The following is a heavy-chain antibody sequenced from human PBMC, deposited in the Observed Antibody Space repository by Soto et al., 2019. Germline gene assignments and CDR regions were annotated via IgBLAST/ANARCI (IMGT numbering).Heavy chain of an antibody. CDR2: IWYDGSNK. V-gene: IGHV3-33*01. D-gene: IGHD6-13*01. CDR1: GFTFSSYG. Sequence: QVQLVESGGGVVQPGRSRRLSCAASGFTFSSYGMHWVRQAPGKGLEWVAVIWYDGSNKYYADSVKGRFTISRDNSKNTLYLQMNSLRAEDTAVYYCARDQWSSSWYLFDYWGQGTLVTVSS. CDR3: ARDQWSSSWYLFDY. J-gene: IGHJ4*02.